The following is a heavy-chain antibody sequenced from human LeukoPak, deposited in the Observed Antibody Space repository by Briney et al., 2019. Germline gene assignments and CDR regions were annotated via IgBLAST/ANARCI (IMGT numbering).Heavy chain of an antibody. CDR1: GGSFSGYY. J-gene: IGHJ6*03. CDR2: INHSGST. D-gene: IGHD3-3*01. V-gene: IGHV4-34*01. CDR3: ARGRAELYSRITIFYYYYYMDV. Sequence: SETLSLTCAVYGGSFSGYYWSWIRQPPGKGLEWIGEINHSGSTNYNPSLKSRVTISVDTSKNQFSLKLSSVTAADTAVYYCARGRAELYSRITIFYYYYYMDVWGKGTTVNVSS.